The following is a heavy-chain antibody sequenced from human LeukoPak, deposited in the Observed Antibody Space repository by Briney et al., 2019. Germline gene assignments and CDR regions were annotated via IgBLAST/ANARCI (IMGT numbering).Heavy chain of an antibody. CDR1: GFTFNDYE. CDR2: ISSSGSIT. D-gene: IGHD1-7*01. V-gene: IGHV3-48*03. CDR3: AKDTRNWNYGLCDY. Sequence: PGGSLRLSCAASGFTFNDYEMTWVRQAPGKGLEWISYISSSGSITSHADSVKGRFTISRDNSKNTLYLQMNSLRAEDTAVYYCAKDTRNWNYGLCDYWGQGTLVTVSS. J-gene: IGHJ4*02.